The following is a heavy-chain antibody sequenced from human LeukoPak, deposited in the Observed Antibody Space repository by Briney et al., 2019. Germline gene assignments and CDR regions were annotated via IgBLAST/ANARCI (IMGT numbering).Heavy chain of an antibody. Sequence: PSETPSLTCTVSGGSISSYYWSWIRQPPGKGLEWIGYIYYSGSTNYNPSLKSRVTISVDTSKNQFSLKLSSVTAADTAVYYCARGPPAGHYYYDSSGYLDYWGQGTLVTVSS. CDR2: IYYSGST. J-gene: IGHJ4*02. D-gene: IGHD3-22*01. CDR1: GGSISSYY. V-gene: IGHV4-59*08. CDR3: ARGPPAGHYYYDSSGYLDY.